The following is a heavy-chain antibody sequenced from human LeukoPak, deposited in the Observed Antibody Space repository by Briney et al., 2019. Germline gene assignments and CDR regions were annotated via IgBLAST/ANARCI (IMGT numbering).Heavy chain of an antibody. CDR2: MYYSGSS. J-gene: IGHJ2*01. D-gene: IGHD4-23*01. CDR3: ARHRIVQYGGNSRSYWYFDL. CDR1: GGSISSSSYY. V-gene: IGHV4-39*01. Sequence: SETLSLTCTVSGGSISSSSYYWGWIRQPPGKGLEWIGSMYYSGSSYYNPSLKSRVTISVDTSKNQFSLKLSSVTAADTAVYYCARHRIVQYGGNSRSYWYFDLWGRGTLVTVSS.